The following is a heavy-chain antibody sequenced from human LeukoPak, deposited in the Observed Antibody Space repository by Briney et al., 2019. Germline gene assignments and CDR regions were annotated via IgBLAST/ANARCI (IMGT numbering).Heavy chain of an antibody. CDR3: ARYNYYDSSGYPD. Sequence: ASVKVSCKASGGTFSSYAISWVRQAPGQGLEWMGRIIPIFGTANYAQKFQGRVTITTDESTSTAYMELSSLRSEDAGGYYFARYNYYDSSGYPDWGQGPLVTVSS. J-gene: IGHJ4*02. CDR2: IIPIFGTA. V-gene: IGHV1-69*05. CDR1: GGTFSSYA. D-gene: IGHD3-22*01.